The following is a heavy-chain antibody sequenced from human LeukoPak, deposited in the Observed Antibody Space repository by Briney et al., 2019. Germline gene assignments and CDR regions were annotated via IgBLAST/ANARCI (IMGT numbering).Heavy chain of an antibody. CDR1: GYTFTGYY. Sequence: ASVKVSCKASGYTFTGYYMHWVRQAPGQGLEWMGWINPNGGGTNFAQKFQGRVTMTRDTSISTAYMELSRLRSEDTAVYYCATGTYYGSGSYGYYYYMDVWGKGTTVTISS. D-gene: IGHD3-10*01. V-gene: IGHV1-2*02. CDR3: ATGTYYGSGSYGYYYYMDV. CDR2: INPNGGGT. J-gene: IGHJ6*03.